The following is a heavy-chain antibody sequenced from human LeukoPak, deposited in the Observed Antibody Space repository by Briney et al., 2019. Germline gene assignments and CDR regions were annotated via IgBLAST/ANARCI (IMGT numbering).Heavy chain of an antibody. Sequence: PSDTLSLTCAVYGGSFSGYYWSWIRQPPGKGLEGMGEINHSGSTNYNPSLKSRVTISVDTSKHQFSLKPSSVTAADTRVYYCANSGLYWGRRCYYYYGGQGNLVTVSS. D-gene: IGHD2-21*02. J-gene: IGHJ4*02. CDR1: GGSFSGYY. CDR2: INHSGST. V-gene: IGHV4-34*01. CDR3: ANSGLYWGRRCYYYY.